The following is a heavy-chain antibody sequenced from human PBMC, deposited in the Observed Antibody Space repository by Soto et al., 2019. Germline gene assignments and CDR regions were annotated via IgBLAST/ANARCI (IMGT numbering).Heavy chain of an antibody. J-gene: IGHJ5*02. CDR1: GYTFTNYG. V-gene: IGHV1-18*01. Sequence: QVLLVQSGAAVKTPGASVKISCQASGYTFTNYGITWVRQTPGQGFEWMAWINPYNGNTKYAQNLQGRVTMTTDTSTSTVYMELRSLRSDDTAVYYCARVPAYSTRWSSDPWCDPWGQGTLVTVSS. D-gene: IGHD6-13*01. CDR2: INPYNGNT. CDR3: ARVPAYSTRWSSDPWCDP.